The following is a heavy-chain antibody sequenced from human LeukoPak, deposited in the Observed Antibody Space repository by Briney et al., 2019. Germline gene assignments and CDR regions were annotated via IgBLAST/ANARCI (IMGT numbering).Heavy chain of an antibody. CDR3: AKIRSSVVSLTAFDN. J-gene: IGHJ4*02. V-gene: IGHV3-48*01. CDR2: ISSSSSTI. Sequence: PGGSLRLSCAASGFTFSSHNMNWVRQAPGKGLEWVSYISSSSSTIYYADSVKGRFTISRDSSTLYLQMNNLRAEDTAIYYCAKIRSSVVSLTAFDNWGQGALVTVSS. D-gene: IGHD4-23*01. CDR1: GFTFSSHN.